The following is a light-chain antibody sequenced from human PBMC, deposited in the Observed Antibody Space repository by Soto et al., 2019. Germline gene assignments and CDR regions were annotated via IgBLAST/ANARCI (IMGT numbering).Light chain of an antibody. CDR1: SSNIGAGYD. CDR3: QSYDSSLNGLL. Sequence: QSVLTQPPSVSGAPGQRVTISCTGSSSNIGAGYDVHWYQQLPGTAPKLLIYGNSNRPSGVPDRFSGSKSGTSASLAITGLQAEDEADYYCQSYDSSLNGLLLGGGTKLTVL. J-gene: IGLJ2*01. CDR2: GNS. V-gene: IGLV1-40*01.